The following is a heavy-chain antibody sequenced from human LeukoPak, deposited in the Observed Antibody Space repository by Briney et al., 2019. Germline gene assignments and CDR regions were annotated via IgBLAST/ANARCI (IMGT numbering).Heavy chain of an antibody. V-gene: IGHV4-4*07. CDR1: GGSISSYY. Sequence: SETLSLTCTVSGGSISSYYWSWIWQPAGKGLEWIGRIYTSGSTNYNPSLKSRVTMSVDTSKNQFSLKLSSVTAADTAVYYCARDPDYYDSSGHDYWGQGTLVTVSS. CDR2: IYTSGST. J-gene: IGHJ4*02. D-gene: IGHD3-22*01. CDR3: ARDPDYYDSSGHDY.